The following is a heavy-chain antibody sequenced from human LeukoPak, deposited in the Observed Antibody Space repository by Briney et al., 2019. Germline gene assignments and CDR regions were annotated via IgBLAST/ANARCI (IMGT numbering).Heavy chain of an antibody. V-gene: IGHV4-61*01. CDR1: GGSVSSGNYY. Sequence: SETLSLTCTVSGGSVSSGNYYWSWIRQPPGKGLEWIGYRHYSGSTNYNPSLRSRVTISVDTSKNQFSLKLSSVTAADTAVYYCARDPSGYFNYWGQGTLATVSS. CDR3: ARDPSGYFNY. CDR2: RHYSGST. J-gene: IGHJ4*02. D-gene: IGHD3-22*01.